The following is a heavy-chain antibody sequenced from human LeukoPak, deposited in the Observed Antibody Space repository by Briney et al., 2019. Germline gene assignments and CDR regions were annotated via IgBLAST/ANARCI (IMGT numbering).Heavy chain of an antibody. J-gene: IGHJ4*02. CDR3: AKSPQYQPLTIPGYSSSWPYYFDY. Sequence: GGSLRLSCAASGFTFDDYAMHWVRQVPGKGLEWVSGSWNSASIGYADSVKGRFTISRDNAKNSLFLQMNSLRAEDTAVYYCAKSPQYQPLTIPGYSSSWPYYFDYWGQGTLVTVSS. CDR1: GFTFDDYA. D-gene: IGHD6-13*01. CDR2: SWNSASI. V-gene: IGHV3-9*01.